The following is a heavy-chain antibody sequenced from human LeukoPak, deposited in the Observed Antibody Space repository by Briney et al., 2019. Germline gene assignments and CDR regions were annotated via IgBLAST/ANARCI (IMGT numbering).Heavy chain of an antibody. V-gene: IGHV4-39*07. CDR1: GGSISSSSYY. J-gene: IGHJ3*02. CDR2: IYYSGST. D-gene: IGHD3-22*01. Sequence: SETLSLTCTVSGGSISSSSYYWGWIRQPPGKGLEWIGSIYYSGSTYYNPSLKSRVTISVDTSKNQFSLKLSSVTAADTAVYYCARSSYYYDSSGHRNDAFDIWGQGTMVTVSS. CDR3: ARSSYYYDSSGHRNDAFDI.